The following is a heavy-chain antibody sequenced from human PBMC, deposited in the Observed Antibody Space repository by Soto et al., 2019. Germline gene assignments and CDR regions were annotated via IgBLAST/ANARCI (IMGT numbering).Heavy chain of an antibody. Sequence: SETLSLTCTVSGGSISSTSYYWGRFRQPPGKGLEWIGSIHYSGSTYYNPSLKSRVTISVDTSKNQFSLRLSSVTAADTAVYYCARHPPGVRYYYGMDVWGQGTTVTVSS. CDR1: GGSISSTSYY. CDR3: ARHPPGVRYYYGMDV. CDR2: IHYSGST. J-gene: IGHJ6*02. V-gene: IGHV4-39*01. D-gene: IGHD3-10*01.